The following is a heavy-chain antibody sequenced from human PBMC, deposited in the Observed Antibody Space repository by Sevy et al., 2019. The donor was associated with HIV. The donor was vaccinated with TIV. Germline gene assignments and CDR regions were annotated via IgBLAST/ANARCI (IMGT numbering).Heavy chain of an antibody. V-gene: IGHV3-23*01. Sequence: GGSLRLSCAASGFTFSSYAMSWVRQAPGKGLEWVSAISGSGGSTYYADSVKGRFTISRDNSKNRLYLQMNSLRAEDTAVYYCANTPYSSSWYGGGAYYGMDVWGQGTTVTVSS. D-gene: IGHD6-13*01. CDR2: ISGSGGST. CDR1: GFTFSSYA. J-gene: IGHJ6*02. CDR3: ANTPYSSSWYGGGAYYGMDV.